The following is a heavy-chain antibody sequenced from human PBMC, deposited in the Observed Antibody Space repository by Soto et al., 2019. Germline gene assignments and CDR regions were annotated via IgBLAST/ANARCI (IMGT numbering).Heavy chain of an antibody. J-gene: IGHJ4*02. CDR3: ARSNWYSEY. D-gene: IGHD7-27*01. Sequence: QVQLQESGPGLVKPSETLSLTCSVSGGSISNLYWSWIRQPPGKGLEWIGYIYYNGNTNYNPSLKSRVTMSVDTSTNQFSLKLSSVTAADTAVYYCARSNWYSEYWGQGTLVTVSS. CDR1: GGSISNLY. V-gene: IGHV4-59*11. CDR2: IYYNGNT.